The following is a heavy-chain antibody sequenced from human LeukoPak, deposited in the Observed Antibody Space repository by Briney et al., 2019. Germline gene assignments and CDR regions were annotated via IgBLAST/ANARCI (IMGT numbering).Heavy chain of an antibody. V-gene: IGHV4-39*07. J-gene: IGHJ5*02. CDR2: IYYSGRT. CDR3: ARRAVPAAIGNWFDP. D-gene: IGHD2-2*01. Sequence: SETLSLTCTVSGGSISGSSYYWGWIRQPPGKGLEWIGSIYYSGRTYYNPSLKSRVTISVDTSKNQFSLKLRSVTAADTAVYYCARRAVPAAIGNWFDPWGQGTLVTVSS. CDR1: GGSISGSSYY.